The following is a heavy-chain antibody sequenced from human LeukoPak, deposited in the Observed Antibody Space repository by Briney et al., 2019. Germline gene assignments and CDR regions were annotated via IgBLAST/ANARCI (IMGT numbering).Heavy chain of an antibody. CDR3: AKIGYTYKGYYFDY. Sequence: PWGSLKISCQGSGYSFSIYWIGWVRQMPGKGLEWMEIIYPGDSDTRYSPSFQGQVTISADKSINTAYLQWSSLKASDTAMYYCAKIGYTYKGYYFDYWGQGTLVTVSS. CDR1: GYSFSIYW. CDR2: IYPGDSDT. J-gene: IGHJ4*02. D-gene: IGHD5-18*01. V-gene: IGHV5-51*01.